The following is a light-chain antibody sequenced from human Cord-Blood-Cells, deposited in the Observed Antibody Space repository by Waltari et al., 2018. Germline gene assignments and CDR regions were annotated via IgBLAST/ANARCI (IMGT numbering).Light chain of an antibody. V-gene: IGKV1-27*01. CDR2: AAS. J-gene: IGKJ1*01. CDR3: QKYNSAPWT. CDR1: QGIRNY. Sequence: DIQMTQSPSSLSASVLDRVTITCRASQGIRNYLAWYQQKPGKVPKLLIYAASTLQSGVPSRVSGSGSGTDFTLTISSLQPEDVATYYCQKYNSAPWTFGQGTKVEIK.